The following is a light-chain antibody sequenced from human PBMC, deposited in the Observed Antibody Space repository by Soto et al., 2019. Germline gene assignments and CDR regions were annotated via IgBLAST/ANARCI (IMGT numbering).Light chain of an antibody. CDR3: QQHNNWPPLT. CDR1: RSVSNN. Sequence: ETVMTQSPATLSVSPGERATLSCRASRSVSNNLAWYQQKPGQAPRLLIYTTSTRATGIPARFSGSGSGTEFTLTISSLQSEDFAVYYCQQHNNWPPLTFGQGTRLEI. CDR2: TTS. J-gene: IGKJ5*01. V-gene: IGKV3-15*01.